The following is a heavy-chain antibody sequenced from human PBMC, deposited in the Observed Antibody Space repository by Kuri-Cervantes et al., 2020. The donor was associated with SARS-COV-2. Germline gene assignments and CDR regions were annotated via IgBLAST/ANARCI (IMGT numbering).Heavy chain of an antibody. CDR2: MNPNSGNT. J-gene: IGHJ2*01. D-gene: IGHD3-3*01. V-gene: IGHV1-8*03. CDR3: ARAHAYDFWSGYSHWYFDL. Sequence: GGSLRLSCKASGYTYTSYDIDWVRQATGQGLEWMGWMNPNSGNTGYAQKFQGRVTITRNTSISTAYMELSSLRSEDTAVYYCARAHAYDFWSGYSHWYFDLWGRGTLVTVSS. CDR1: GYTYTSYD.